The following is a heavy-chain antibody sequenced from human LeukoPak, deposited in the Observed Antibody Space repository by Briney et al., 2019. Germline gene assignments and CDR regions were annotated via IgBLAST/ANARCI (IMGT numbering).Heavy chain of an antibody. CDR3: VREGSLDDFDY. Sequence: PGGSLRLSCVASGFTFSNYEMNWVRQAPGKGPEWVSYITKTGNSKYYADSVKGRFTVSRDDANKSLYLQMDSLGAEDTAVYYCVREGSLDDFDYWGQGTLVTVYS. CDR2: ITKTGNSK. J-gene: IGHJ4*02. D-gene: IGHD3-9*01. V-gene: IGHV3-48*03. CDR1: GFTFSNYE.